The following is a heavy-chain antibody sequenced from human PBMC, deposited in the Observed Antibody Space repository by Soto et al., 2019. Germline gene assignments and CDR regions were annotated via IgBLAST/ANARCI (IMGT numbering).Heavy chain of an antibody. D-gene: IGHD3-3*01. CDR2: INHSGST. V-gene: IGHV4-34*01. J-gene: IGHJ4*02. CDR3: PRRLYDFWSGYHPYSFDY. Sequence: WILKNTRKVLEWIGEINHSGSTNYNPSLKSRVTISVDTSKNQFSLKLSSVTAADTAVYYCPRRLYDFWSGYHPYSFDYWGQGTLVTV.